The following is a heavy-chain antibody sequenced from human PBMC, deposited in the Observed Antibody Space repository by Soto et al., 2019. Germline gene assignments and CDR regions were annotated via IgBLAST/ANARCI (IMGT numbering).Heavy chain of an antibody. Sequence: GGSLRLSCAASGFTFSSYAMSWVRQAPGKGLEWVSAISGSGGSTYYADSVKGRFTISRDNSKNTLYLQMNSLRAEDTAVYYCAKDQKNYYDSSGYYFDYWGQGTLVTVSS. CDR3: AKDQKNYYDSSGYYFDY. V-gene: IGHV3-23*01. J-gene: IGHJ4*02. D-gene: IGHD3-22*01. CDR2: ISGSGGST. CDR1: GFTFSSYA.